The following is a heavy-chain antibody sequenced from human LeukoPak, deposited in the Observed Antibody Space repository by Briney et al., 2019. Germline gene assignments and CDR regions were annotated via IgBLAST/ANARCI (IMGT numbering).Heavy chain of an antibody. CDR1: GGTFTSYA. CDR3: ARGVGAAAGQNWFDP. V-gene: IGHV7-4-1*01. J-gene: IGHJ5*02. D-gene: IGHD6-13*01. CDR2: INTNTGNP. Sequence: ASVKVSCKASGGTFTSYAMNWVRQAPGQGLEWMGWINTNTGNPTYAQGFTGRFVFSLDTSVSTAYLQICSLKAEDTAVYYCARGVGAAAGQNWFDPWGQGTLVTVSS.